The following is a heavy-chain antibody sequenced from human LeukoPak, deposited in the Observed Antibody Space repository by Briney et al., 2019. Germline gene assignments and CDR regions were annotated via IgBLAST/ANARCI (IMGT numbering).Heavy chain of an antibody. D-gene: IGHD6-13*01. Sequence: ASVKVSCKASGYTFTNYAMNWVRQAPGRGLEWMGWINTNTGNPTYAQGFTGRFVFSLDTSVSTAYLQISSLKAEDTAMYYCARERRSSSPGEQQLVRAFDIWGQGTMVTVSS. J-gene: IGHJ3*02. CDR3: ARERRSSSPGEQQLVRAFDI. V-gene: IGHV7-4-1*02. CDR2: INTNTGNP. CDR1: GYTFTNYA.